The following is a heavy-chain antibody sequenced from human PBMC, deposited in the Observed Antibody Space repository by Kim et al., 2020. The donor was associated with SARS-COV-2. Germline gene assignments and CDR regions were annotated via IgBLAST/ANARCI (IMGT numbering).Heavy chain of an antibody. J-gene: IGHJ3*02. D-gene: IGHD3-10*01. Sequence: QKLQGRVTMTTDTSTSTAYMELRSLRSDDTAVYYCARDGYEVRGADAFDIWGQGTMVTVSS. V-gene: IGHV1-18*01. CDR3: ARDGYEVRGADAFDI.